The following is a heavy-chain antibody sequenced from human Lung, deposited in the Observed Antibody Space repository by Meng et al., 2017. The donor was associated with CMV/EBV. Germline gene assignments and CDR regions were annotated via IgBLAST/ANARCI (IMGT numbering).Heavy chain of an antibody. CDR2: IYHSGST. CDR3: ARVGAYCGGDCYHPR. CDR1: GGPLSSRNW. D-gene: IGHD2-21*02. Sequence: VQRQASGPGLVNPSGTLSLTCAVLGGPLSSRNWWSWVRQPPGKGLEWIGEIYHSGSTNYNPSLKSRVTISVDESKNQFSLRLSSVTAADTAVYYCARVGAYCGGDCYHPRWGQGTLVTVSS. V-gene: IGHV4-4*02. J-gene: IGHJ4*02.